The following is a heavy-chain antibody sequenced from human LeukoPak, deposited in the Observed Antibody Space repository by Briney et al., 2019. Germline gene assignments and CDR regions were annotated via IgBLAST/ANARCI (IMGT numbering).Heavy chain of an antibody. CDR3: ARDEQWLVPGY. D-gene: IGHD6-19*01. CDR2: IYPNTGGT. J-gene: IGHJ4*02. Sequence: ASVKVPCKASGYTFTDDYIHWVRQAPGQGLEWMGWIYPNTGGTNYAQKFQGRVTMTRDTSISTAYMELSRLRSDDTAVYYCARDEQWLVPGYWGQGTLVTVSS. V-gene: IGHV1-2*02. CDR1: GYTFTDDY.